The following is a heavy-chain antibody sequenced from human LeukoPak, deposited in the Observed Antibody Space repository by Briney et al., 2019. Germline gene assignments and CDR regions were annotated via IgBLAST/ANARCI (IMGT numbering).Heavy chain of an antibody. CDR3: ARWVVVAANDY. CDR1: GFTFSSYS. J-gene: IGHJ4*02. CDR2: ISSSSSSYI. D-gene: IGHD2-15*01. V-gene: IGHV3-21*05. Sequence: GGSLRLSCAASGFTFSSYSMNWVRQAPGKGLEWVSYISSSSSSYIYYADSVKGRFTISRDNAKNSLYLQMNSLRAEDTAVYYCARWVVVAANDYWGQGTLVTVSS.